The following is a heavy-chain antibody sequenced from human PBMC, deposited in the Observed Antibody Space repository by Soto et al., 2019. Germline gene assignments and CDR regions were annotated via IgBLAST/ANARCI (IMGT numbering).Heavy chain of an antibody. CDR3: AREGGESSDGLYYFDS. V-gene: IGHV4-30-4*01. CDR1: GGSTSSDNY. CDR2: IYYSGNT. J-gene: IGHJ4*02. Sequence: QVQLQESGPGLVKPSQTLSLTCTVSGGSTSSDNYWSWIRQPPGKGLEWIGHIYYSGNTDYNTSPKSLLAISIDTSKNQFSLKLSSVTAADTAVYFCAREGGESSDGLYYFDSWGQGSLVTVSS. D-gene: IGHD3-16*01.